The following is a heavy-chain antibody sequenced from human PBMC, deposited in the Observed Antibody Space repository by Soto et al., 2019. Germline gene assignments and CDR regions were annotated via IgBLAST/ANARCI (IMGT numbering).Heavy chain of an antibody. CDR2: ISSSSTYI. J-gene: IGHJ3*02. CDR1: GFGTSIYT. D-gene: IGHD2-8*01. V-gene: IGHV3-21*06. CDR3: AGDLEDNNDLFDI. Sequence: GSLSLSCAASGFGTSIYTMNWVRQAPGKGLEWVSSISSSSTYIHYADSVKGRFTISRDNAKTSLYLQMNSLRGEDTALYYCAGDLEDNNDLFDIWGQGTMVTVSS.